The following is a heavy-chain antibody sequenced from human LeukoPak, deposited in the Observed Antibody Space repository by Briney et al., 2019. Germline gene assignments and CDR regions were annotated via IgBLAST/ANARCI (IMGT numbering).Heavy chain of an antibody. D-gene: IGHD2-15*01. CDR2: IIPIFGTA. Sequence: SVKVSCKASGGTFSSYAISWVRQAPGQGLEWMGGIIPIFGTANYAQKFQGRVTITADESTSTAYMELSSLRSEDTAVYYCAGVASVAATADRVSWFDPWGQGTLVTVSS. J-gene: IGHJ5*02. CDR1: GGTFSSYA. CDR3: AGVASVAATADRVSWFDP. V-gene: IGHV1-69*13.